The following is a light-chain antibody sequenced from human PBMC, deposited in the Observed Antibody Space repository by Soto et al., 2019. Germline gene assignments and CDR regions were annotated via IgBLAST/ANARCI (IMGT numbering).Light chain of an antibody. J-gene: IGLJ3*02. V-gene: IGLV1-51*01. Sequence: QSALTQPPSVSAAPGQKVTISCSGSGSNIGNKYVSWYQQLPGTAPKLLIYDNSQRPSGIPDRFSGSKSGTSATLGITGLQTGDEADYYCGTWDSSLSAGVFGGGTKLTVL. CDR3: GTWDSSLSAGV. CDR1: GSNIGNKY. CDR2: DNS.